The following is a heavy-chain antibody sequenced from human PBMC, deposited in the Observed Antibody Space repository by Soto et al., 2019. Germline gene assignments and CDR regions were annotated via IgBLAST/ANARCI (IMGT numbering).Heavy chain of an antibody. CDR1: GGSISSYY. J-gene: IGHJ5*02. CDR3: ARAKAPLYSSSWYWFDP. V-gene: IGHV4-59*08. CDR2: IYYSGST. Sequence: SETLSLTCTVSGGSISSYYWSWIRQPPGKGLEWIGYIYYSGSTNYNPSLKSRVTISVDTSKNQFSLTLSSVTAADTAVYYCARAKAPLYSSSWYWFDPWGQGTLVTVS. D-gene: IGHD6-13*01.